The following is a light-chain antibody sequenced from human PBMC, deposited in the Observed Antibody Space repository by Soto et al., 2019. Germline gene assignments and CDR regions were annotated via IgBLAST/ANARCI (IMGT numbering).Light chain of an antibody. V-gene: IGKV2-28*01. CDR3: MQALQTTRWFT. Sequence: DIVMTQSPLSLPVTPGEPASISCRSSQSLLHSNGYNYLDWYLQKPGQSPQLLIYLGSNRASGVPDRFSGSGSGTDFTLKISRVEAEDVGVYYCMQALQTTRWFTFGPGTKVDIK. J-gene: IGKJ3*01. CDR1: QSLLHSNGYNY. CDR2: LGS.